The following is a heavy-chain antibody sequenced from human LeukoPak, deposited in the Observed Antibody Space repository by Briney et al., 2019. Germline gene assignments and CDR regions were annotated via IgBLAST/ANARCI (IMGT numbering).Heavy chain of an antibody. D-gene: IGHD3-3*01. CDR3: ARGGRGITIFGVVSRNLFDP. CDR2: INHSGST. CDR1: GGSFSGYY. J-gene: IGHJ5*02. Sequence: KTSETLSLTCAVYGGSFSGYYWSWIRQPPGKGLEWIGEINHSGSTNYNPSLKSRVTISVDTSKNQFSLKLSSVTAADTAVYYCARGGRGITIFGVVSRNLFDPWGQGTLVTVSS. V-gene: IGHV4-34*01.